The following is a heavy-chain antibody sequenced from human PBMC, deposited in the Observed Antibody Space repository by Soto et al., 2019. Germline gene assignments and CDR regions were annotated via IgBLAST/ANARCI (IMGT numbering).Heavy chain of an antibody. D-gene: IGHD2-15*01. V-gene: IGHV1-18*01. Sequence: QVQLVQSGAEVKKPGASVKVSCKASGYTFTSYGISWVRQAPGQGLEWMGWISAYNGNTNYAQKLQGRVSRTTATSTSTAYMELRSLRSDDTAVYYCAGSDCSGGSCYSYYFDYWGQGTLVTVSS. CDR2: ISAYNGNT. J-gene: IGHJ4*02. CDR3: AGSDCSGGSCYSYYFDY. CDR1: GYTFTSYG.